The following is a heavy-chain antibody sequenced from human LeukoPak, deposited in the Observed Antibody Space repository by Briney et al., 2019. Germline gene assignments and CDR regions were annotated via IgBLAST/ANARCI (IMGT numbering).Heavy chain of an antibody. CDR1: GYTFTGYY. Sequence: ASVKVSCKASGYTFTGYYMHWVRQAPGQGLEWMGWINPNSGGTNYAQKFQGRVTMTRDTSISTAYMELSRLRSDDTAVYYCARAEGTTVTTFGVYYYYGMDAWGQGTTVTVSS. V-gene: IGHV1-2*02. D-gene: IGHD4-17*01. J-gene: IGHJ6*02. CDR2: INPNSGGT. CDR3: ARAEGTTVTTFGVYYYYGMDA.